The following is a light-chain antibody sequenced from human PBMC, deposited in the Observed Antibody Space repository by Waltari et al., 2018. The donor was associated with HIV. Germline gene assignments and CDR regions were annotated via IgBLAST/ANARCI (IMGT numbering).Light chain of an antibody. CDR3: QSYDRRLMWV. J-gene: IGLJ2*01. Sequence: HSLLTQPPSVSGAPGPRVPISCTGSSPNIGAGYDVHWYQKYPGTAPKLLIFQNINRPSGVPDRFSGSKSVTSASLVITGLQAEDEADYYCQSYDRRLMWVFGGGTSLTV. V-gene: IGLV1-40*01. CDR1: SPNIGAGYD. CDR2: QNI.